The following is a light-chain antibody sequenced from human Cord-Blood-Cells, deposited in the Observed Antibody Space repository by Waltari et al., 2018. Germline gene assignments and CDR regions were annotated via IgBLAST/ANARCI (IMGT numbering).Light chain of an antibody. CDR3: QQYNNWPRT. Sequence: EIVMTHSPATLSVSTGDRATLSCRASQSGSSNLAWYQQKPGQAPRLLIYGASTRATGIPARFSGSGSGTEFTLTISSLQSEDIAVYYCQQYNNWPRTFGQGTKVEIK. CDR1: QSGSSN. J-gene: IGKJ1*01. CDR2: GAS. V-gene: IGKV3-15*01.